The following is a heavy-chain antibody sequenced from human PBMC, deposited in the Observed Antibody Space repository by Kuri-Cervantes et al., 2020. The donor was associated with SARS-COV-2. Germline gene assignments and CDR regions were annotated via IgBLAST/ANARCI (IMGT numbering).Heavy chain of an antibody. CDR2: ISAYNGNT. D-gene: IGHD4-17*01. J-gene: IGHJ6*02. CDR1: GGTFSSYA. V-gene: IGHV1-18*01. Sequence: ASVKVSCKASGGTFSSYAISWVRQAPGQGLEWMGWISAYNGNTNYAQKLQGRVTMTTDTSTSTAYMELRSLRSGDTAVYYCARDLEVDYGDPPLYYYYYGMDVWGQGTTVTVSS. CDR3: ARDLEVDYGDPPLYYYYYGMDV.